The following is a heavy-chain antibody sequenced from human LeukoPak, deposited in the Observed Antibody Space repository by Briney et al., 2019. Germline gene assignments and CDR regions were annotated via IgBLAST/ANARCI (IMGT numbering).Heavy chain of an antibody. CDR3: ARESGYHGSGFDP. V-gene: IGHV3-74*01. Sequence: GGSLRLSCAASGFTFNSYWMHWVRQGPGKGLVWVSRIKSDGSSTSYADSVKGRFTISRDNAKNTLYLQMNGLRDEDTAVYYCARESGYHGSGFDPWGQGTLVTVSS. D-gene: IGHD3-10*01. J-gene: IGHJ5*02. CDR1: GFTFNSYW. CDR2: IKSDGSST.